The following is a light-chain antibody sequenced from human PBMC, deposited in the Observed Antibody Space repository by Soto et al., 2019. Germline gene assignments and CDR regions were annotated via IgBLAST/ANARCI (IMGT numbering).Light chain of an antibody. CDR3: QKYGSSPPFT. CDR1: QSVSSSY. Sequence: EIVLTQSPGTLSLSPGERATLSCRASQSVSSSYLAWYQQKPGQAPRLLIYGASSRATGIPDRFSGSGSGKYFTLTISRLEPEDFAVYYCQKYGSSPPFTFGPGTKVDIK. V-gene: IGKV3-20*01. J-gene: IGKJ3*01. CDR2: GAS.